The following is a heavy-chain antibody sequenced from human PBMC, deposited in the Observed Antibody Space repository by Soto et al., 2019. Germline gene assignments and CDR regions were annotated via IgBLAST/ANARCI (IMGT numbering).Heavy chain of an antibody. CDR3: ARGGFSGYYLHWFDP. V-gene: IGHV4-31*03. J-gene: IGHJ5*02. D-gene: IGHD3-22*01. CDR1: GGSISSGGYY. CDR2: IYYSGST. Sequence: QVQLQESGPGLVKPSQTLSLTCTVSGGSISSGGYYWSWIRQHPGKGLEWIGYIYYSGSTYYNPYLKSRVTIAVDTSKNQFSLKLSSVTAADTAVYYCARGGFSGYYLHWFDPWGQGTLVTVSS.